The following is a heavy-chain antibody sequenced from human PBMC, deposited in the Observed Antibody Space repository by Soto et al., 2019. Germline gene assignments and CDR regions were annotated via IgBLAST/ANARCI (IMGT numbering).Heavy chain of an antibody. D-gene: IGHD2-2*01. J-gene: IGHJ4*02. CDR1: GYTFTACY. CDR3: ARDLGVPSVPNPFDY. CDR2: ISPTTGGT. Sequence: ASVKVSCKTSGYTFTACYIHWVRQAPGQGLEWMGWISPTTGGTSHAQNFQGRVTMTRDTSIYTAYMELSGLTSDDTAVYFCARDLGVPSVPNPFDYWGQGTLVTVSS. V-gene: IGHV1-2*02.